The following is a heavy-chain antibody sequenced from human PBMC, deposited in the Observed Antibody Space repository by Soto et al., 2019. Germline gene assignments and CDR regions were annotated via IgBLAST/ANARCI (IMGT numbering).Heavy chain of an antibody. Sequence: QVHLVQSGAEVKKPGASVKVSCKGSGYGFTTYGITWVRQAPGQGLEWMAWISAHNGNTNYAQKVQCRVTVTRDTSTSTAYMELRSLRYDDTAVYYCARGRYGDYWGQGALVTVSS. CDR1: GYGFTTYG. D-gene: IGHD1-1*01. V-gene: IGHV1-18*01. CDR2: ISAHNGNT. CDR3: ARGRYGDY. J-gene: IGHJ4*02.